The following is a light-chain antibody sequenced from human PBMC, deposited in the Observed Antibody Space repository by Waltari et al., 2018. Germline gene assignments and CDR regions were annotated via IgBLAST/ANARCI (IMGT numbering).Light chain of an antibody. J-gene: IGKJ4*01. Sequence: DIQMTQSPSSLSASVGDRVTITCRASQSISSYLNWYQQKPGKAPKLLIYAASSLQSGVPSRFSGSGSGTDFTLTISSLQPEDFATYYCQQSYSTPLFGGGTK. CDR3: QQSYSTPL. V-gene: IGKV1-39*01. CDR2: AAS. CDR1: QSISSY.